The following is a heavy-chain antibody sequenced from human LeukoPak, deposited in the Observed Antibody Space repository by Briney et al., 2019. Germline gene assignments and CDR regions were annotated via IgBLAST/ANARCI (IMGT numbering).Heavy chain of an antibody. V-gene: IGHV1-69*05. CDR1: GGTFSSYA. CDR2: IIPIFGTA. D-gene: IGHD3-10*01. J-gene: IGHJ6*03. Sequence: ASVKVSCKASGGTFSSYAISWVRQAPGRGLVWMGGIIPIFGTANYAQKFQGRVTITTDESTSTAYVELSSLRSEDTAVYYCARGLRGNHNYYYYYMDVWGKGTTVTVSS. CDR3: ARGLRGNHNYYYYYMDV.